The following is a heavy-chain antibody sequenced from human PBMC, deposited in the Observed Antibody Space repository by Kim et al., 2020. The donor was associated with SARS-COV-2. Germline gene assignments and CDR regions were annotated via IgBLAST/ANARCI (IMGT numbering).Heavy chain of an antibody. CDR1: GFSISNAW. CDR2: INGGTT. V-gene: IGHV3-15*01. Sequence: GGSLRLSCAASGFSISNAWMSWVRQAPGRGLEWVGRINGGTTDYAAPVKGRFTISRDDSKNILYLQMNSLKIEDTGVFYCTSGSSDSWELQEAMDVWGQGTTVTVSS. D-gene: IGHD1-26*01. CDR3: TSGSSDSWELQEAMDV. J-gene: IGHJ6*02.